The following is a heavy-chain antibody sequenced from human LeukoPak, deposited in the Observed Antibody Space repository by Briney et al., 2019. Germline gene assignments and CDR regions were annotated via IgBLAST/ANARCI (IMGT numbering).Heavy chain of an antibody. CDR3: ARAYYDFWSGYYGEPYYFDY. J-gene: IGHJ4*02. Sequence: GGSLRLSCAASGFTFSSYWMHWVRQAPGKGLVWVSRINSDGSSTNYADSVKGRFTISRDNAKNTLYLQMNSLRAEDTAVYYCARAYYDFWSGYYGEPYYFDYWGQGTLVTVSS. CDR1: GFTFSSYW. D-gene: IGHD3-3*01. V-gene: IGHV3-74*01. CDR2: INSDGSST.